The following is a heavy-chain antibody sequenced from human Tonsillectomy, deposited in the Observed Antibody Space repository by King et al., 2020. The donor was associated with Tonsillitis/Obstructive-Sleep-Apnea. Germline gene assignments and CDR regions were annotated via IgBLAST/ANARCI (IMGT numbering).Heavy chain of an antibody. Sequence: VQLVESGAEVKKPGASVKVSCKASGYTFTSYGISWVRQAPGQGLEWMGWISAYNGNTNYAQKLQGRVTMTTDTSTSTAYMELRSLRSDDTAVYYCARDQVQWLSSYNWFDPWGQGTLVTVSS. CDR2: ISAYNGNT. CDR1: GYTFTSYG. CDR3: ARDQVQWLSSYNWFDP. J-gene: IGHJ5*02. D-gene: IGHD6-19*01. V-gene: IGHV1-18*01.